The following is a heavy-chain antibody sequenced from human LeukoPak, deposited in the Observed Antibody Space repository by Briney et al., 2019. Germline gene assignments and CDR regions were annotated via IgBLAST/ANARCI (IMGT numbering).Heavy chain of an antibody. Sequence: PGGSLRLSCAASGFTFSSYGMHWVRQAPGKGLEWVAFIRYDGSNKYYADSVKGRFTISRDNSKNTLYLQMNSLRAEDTAVYYCATSRGVLRFLEWLSVKDAFDIWGQGTMVTVSS. J-gene: IGHJ3*02. D-gene: IGHD3-3*01. CDR1: GFTFSSYG. CDR2: IRYDGSNK. CDR3: ATSRGVLRFLEWLSVKDAFDI. V-gene: IGHV3-30*02.